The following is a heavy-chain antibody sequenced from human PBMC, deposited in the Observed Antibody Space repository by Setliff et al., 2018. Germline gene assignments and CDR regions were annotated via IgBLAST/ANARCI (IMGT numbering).Heavy chain of an antibody. Sequence: SETLSLTCTVSGGSISSYYWSWIRQPAGKGLEWIGHIYIGGSSNYNPSLKSRVTMSIDTSRNQFSLKLNSVTAADMAVYYCAREQWLDPPGYYYMDVWAKGTTFTVSS. CDR1: GGSISSYY. D-gene: IGHD6-19*01. CDR2: IYIGGSS. J-gene: IGHJ6*03. V-gene: IGHV4-4*07. CDR3: AREQWLDPPGYYYMDV.